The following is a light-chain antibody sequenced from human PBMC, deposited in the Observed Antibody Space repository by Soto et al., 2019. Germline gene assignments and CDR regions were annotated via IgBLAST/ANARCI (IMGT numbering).Light chain of an antibody. CDR3: QQRSNWPT. V-gene: IGKV3-11*01. Sequence: EIVLTPSPATLSLSPGERATLSCRASQSVSSYLAWYQQTPGQAPRLLIYDASNRATGIPARFSGSGSGTDFTLTISSLEPEDFAVYYCQQRSNWPTFGPGTKVDIK. CDR2: DAS. CDR1: QSVSSY. J-gene: IGKJ3*01.